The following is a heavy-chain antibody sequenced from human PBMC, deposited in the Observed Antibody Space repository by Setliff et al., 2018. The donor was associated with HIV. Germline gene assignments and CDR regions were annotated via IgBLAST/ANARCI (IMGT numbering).Heavy chain of an antibody. J-gene: IGHJ4*02. Sequence: SGGSLRLSCAASGFTFSDYYMTWIRQAPGKGLEWVSHISSSGSTIYYADSVKGRFTISRDNAKNSLSLQMNSLRAEDTAVYYCARDLNPYGGNVDYWGQGTLVTVSS. CDR3: ARDLNPYGGNVDY. CDR2: ISSSGSTI. CDR1: GFTFSDYY. V-gene: IGHV3-11*04. D-gene: IGHD2-15*01.